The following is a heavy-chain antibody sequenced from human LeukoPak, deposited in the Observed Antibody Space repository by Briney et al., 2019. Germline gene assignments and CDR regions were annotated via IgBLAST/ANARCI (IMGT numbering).Heavy chain of an antibody. Sequence: GGPLSLSCAASRFSSNTDTINWVRQAPGKGLEWLSSISSSSGSKYYADSVRGRFIISRDNAKKSLYLQMNSLRAEDTAVYYCVRGDRRDFWGQGTLVTVSS. D-gene: IGHD2-21*02. CDR1: RFSSNTDT. CDR3: VRGDRRDF. J-gene: IGHJ4*02. V-gene: IGHV3-21*01. CDR2: ISSSSGSK.